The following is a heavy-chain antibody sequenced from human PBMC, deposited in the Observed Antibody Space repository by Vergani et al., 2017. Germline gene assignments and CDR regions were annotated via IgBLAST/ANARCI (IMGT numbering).Heavy chain of an antibody. D-gene: IGHD2-21*01. V-gene: IGHV3-23*01. CDR3: VKARDPNCKGGNCYSYYYGLDL. J-gene: IGHJ6*02. CDR1: GFTFSSYA. CDR2: ISGSGGNT. Sequence: EVQLLESGGNLIQPGGSLRLSCGASGFTFSSYAMTWVRLAPGKGLQWVSAISGSGGNTFYTDSVKGRFTISRDNSKDTLYLQMNSLRVEDTAIYYCVKARDPNCKGGNCYSYYYGLDLWGQGTTVTVSS.